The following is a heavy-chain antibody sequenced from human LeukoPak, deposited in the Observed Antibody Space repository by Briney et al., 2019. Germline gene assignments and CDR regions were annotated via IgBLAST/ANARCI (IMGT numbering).Heavy chain of an antibody. CDR1: GLTVSSYS. Sequence: GGSLRLSCVASGLTVSSYSMNWVRQAPGKGLEWVSYISSSSSTIYYADSVKGRFTISRDNAKNSLYLQMNSLRDEDTAVYYCASSSQQLVPDAFDIWGQGTMVTVSS. J-gene: IGHJ3*02. D-gene: IGHD6-13*01. CDR3: ASSSQQLVPDAFDI. V-gene: IGHV3-48*02. CDR2: ISSSSSTI.